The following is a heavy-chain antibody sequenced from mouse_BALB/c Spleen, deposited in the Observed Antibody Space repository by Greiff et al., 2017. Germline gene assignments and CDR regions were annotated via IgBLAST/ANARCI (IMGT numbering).Heavy chain of an antibody. CDR3: ARDSSGYFYAMDY. J-gene: IGHJ4*01. CDR2: ISSGGSYT. V-gene: IGHV5-6*02. CDR1: GSPPSGLG. Sequence: EVKLVESGGALLRPGGSLNPSCAALGSPPSGLGLFWVGQTPDKRLEWVATISSGGSYTYYPDSVKGRFTISRDNAKNTLYLQMTSLRSEDTAMYYCARDSSGYFYAMDYWGQGTSVTVSS. D-gene: IGHD3-2*01.